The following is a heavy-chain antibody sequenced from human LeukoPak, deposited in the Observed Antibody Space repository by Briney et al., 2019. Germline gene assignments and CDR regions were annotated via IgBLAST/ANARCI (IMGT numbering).Heavy chain of an antibody. CDR3: ARGRDIVVIAAATPYYVHAMHV. V-gene: IGHV4-59*08. D-gene: IGHD2-15*01. CDR2: IHYSGST. J-gene: IGHJ6*02. Sequence: SETLSLTCTLSGGYMSSYYWSWVRQPPEKGLEWIGYIHYSGSTNYNPSLMSRVAMSVDLSENQFSLRLSSVTAADTAVYYCARGRDIVVIAAATPYYVHAMHVWGQGTTVTVS. CDR1: GGYMSSYY.